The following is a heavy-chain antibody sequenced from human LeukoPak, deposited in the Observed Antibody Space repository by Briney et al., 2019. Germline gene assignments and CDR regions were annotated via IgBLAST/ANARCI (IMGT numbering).Heavy chain of an antibody. Sequence: GASLQISCKGSGSIFTSYWIGWVRQLPGKGLEWMGIIYPGDSHTRYSPSFQGQVTISADKSISTAYLQWSSLKASDTAIYYCARDETAGGGLDYWGQGTLVTVSS. CDR3: ARDETAGGGLDY. CDR2: IYPGDSHT. V-gene: IGHV5-51*01. J-gene: IGHJ4*02. CDR1: GSIFTSYW. D-gene: IGHD2-15*01.